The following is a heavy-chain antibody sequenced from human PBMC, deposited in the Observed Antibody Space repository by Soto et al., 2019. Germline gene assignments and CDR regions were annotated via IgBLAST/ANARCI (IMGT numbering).Heavy chain of an antibody. J-gene: IGHJ6*02. CDR3: ASVGDLSSEPALSYYYGMDV. D-gene: IGHD3-22*01. Sequence: SETLSLTCTVSGGSISSYYWSWIRQPPGKGLEWIGYIYYSGSTNYNPSLKSRVTISVDTSKNQFSLKLSSVTAADTAVYYCASVGDLSSEPALSYYYGMDVWGQGTTVTVSS. CDR2: IYYSGST. CDR1: GGSISSYY. V-gene: IGHV4-59*01.